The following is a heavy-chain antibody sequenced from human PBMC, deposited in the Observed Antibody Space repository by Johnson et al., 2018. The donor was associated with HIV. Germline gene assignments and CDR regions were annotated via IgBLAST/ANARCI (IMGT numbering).Heavy chain of an antibody. CDR3: AKGLLIAAAHDAFDI. Sequence: QVQLVESGGGVVQPGRSLRLSCAVSGFTLSSYVMHWVRQAPGKGLEWVALIWYDGSDKYYADSVKGRFTISRDNSKNTLYLQMNSLRAEDTAVYYCAKGLLIAAAHDAFDIWGQGTMVTVSS. V-gene: IGHV3-33*06. CDR2: IWYDGSDK. J-gene: IGHJ3*02. CDR1: GFTLSSYV. D-gene: IGHD6-13*01.